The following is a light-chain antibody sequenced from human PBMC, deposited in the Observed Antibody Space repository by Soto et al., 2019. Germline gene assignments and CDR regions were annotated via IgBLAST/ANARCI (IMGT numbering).Light chain of an antibody. V-gene: IGLV2-23*02. Sequence: QSVLTQPASVSGSPGQSITISCTGTSSDVGSYNLVSWYQQHPGKAPKLMIYEVSKRPSGVSNRFSGSKSGNTAPLTISGLQAEDEADYYCCSYAGSSIPVGTGTKVTVL. CDR2: EVS. J-gene: IGLJ1*01. CDR3: CSYAGSSIP. CDR1: SSDVGSYNL.